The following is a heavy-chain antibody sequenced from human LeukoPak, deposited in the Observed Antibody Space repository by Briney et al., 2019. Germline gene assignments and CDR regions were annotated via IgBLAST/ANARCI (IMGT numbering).Heavy chain of an antibody. CDR3: ARDGSLNYDYVWGSYR. V-gene: IGHV4-30-4*01. J-gene: IGHJ4*02. D-gene: IGHD3-16*02. CDR2: IYYSGST. Sequence: PSETLSLTCTVSGGSISSGDYYWSWIRQPPGKGLEWIGYIYYSGSTYYNPSLKSRVTISVDTSKNQFSLKLSSVTAADTAVYYCARDGSLNYDYVWGSYRWGQGTLVTVSS. CDR1: GGSISSGDYY.